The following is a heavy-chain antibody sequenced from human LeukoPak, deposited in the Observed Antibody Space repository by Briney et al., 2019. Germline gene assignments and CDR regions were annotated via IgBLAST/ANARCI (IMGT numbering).Heavy chain of an antibody. J-gene: IGHJ6*02. D-gene: IGHD4-17*01. V-gene: IGHV3-7*01. CDR2: IEQDGSEK. CDR1: GFTFSSYA. CDR3: ARDVYGDYGMDV. Sequence: GGSLRLSCAASGFTFSSYAMSWVRQAPGKGLEWVANIEQDGSEKYYVDSVKGRFTISRDNAKNSLYLQMNSLGAEDTAVYYCARDVYGDYGMDVWGQGTTVTVSS.